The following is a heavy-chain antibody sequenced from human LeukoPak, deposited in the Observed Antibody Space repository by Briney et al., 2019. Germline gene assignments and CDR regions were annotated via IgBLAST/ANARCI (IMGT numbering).Heavy chain of an antibody. D-gene: IGHD4-17*01. CDR2: IYYSGST. CDR3: ARRRKDYGAADY. J-gene: IGHJ4*02. V-gene: IGHV4-39*01. Sequence: KASETLSLTCTVSGGSISSSSYYWGWIRQPPGKGLEWIGSIYYSGSTYYNPSLQSRATISVDRSKNQFSLKLSSVTAADAAVYYCARRRKDYGAADYWGQGTLVTVSS. CDR1: GGSISSSSYY.